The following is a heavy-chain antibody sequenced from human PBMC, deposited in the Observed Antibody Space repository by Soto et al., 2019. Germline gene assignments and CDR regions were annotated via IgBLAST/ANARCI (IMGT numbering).Heavy chain of an antibody. CDR3: ARQVLWSRYFDY. V-gene: IGHV3-30-3*01. CDR1: GFIFSNYV. CDR2: MSYDGTTK. Sequence: QVQLVESGGGVVQPGRSLRLSCAASGFIFSNYVMYWVRQAPGKGLEWVSVMSYDGTTKYYADSVKGRFTISRDNSKNTEYLQMNSLRPEDTAVYYCARQVLWSRYFDYWGQGTMVTVSS. J-gene: IGHJ4*02. D-gene: IGHD2-15*01.